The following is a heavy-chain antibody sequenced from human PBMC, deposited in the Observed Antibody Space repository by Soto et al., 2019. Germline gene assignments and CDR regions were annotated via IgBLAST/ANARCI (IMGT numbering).Heavy chain of an antibody. V-gene: IGHV2-5*02. J-gene: IGHJ4*02. Sequence: QITLKESGPTLVKPTQTLTLTCTFSGFSLSTRGVGVGWIRQPPGKALEWLAVIYWDDDKRYSPSLQSRLTITKDTSKNQVVLTRTNMDPVDTATYYCARKNYGDYPTDYWGQGTLVTVSS. CDR3: ARKNYGDYPTDY. D-gene: IGHD4-17*01. CDR1: GFSLSTRGVG. CDR2: IYWDDDK.